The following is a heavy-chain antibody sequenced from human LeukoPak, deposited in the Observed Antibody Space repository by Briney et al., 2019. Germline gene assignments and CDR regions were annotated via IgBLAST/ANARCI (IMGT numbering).Heavy chain of an antibody. CDR3: ARASTTVTTSVGYYYYYMDV. D-gene: IGHD4-17*01. CDR1: GGAISSGGYY. J-gene: IGHJ6*03. CDR2: IYTSGST. Sequence: PSETLSLTCTVSGGAISSGGYYWSWIRQPAGKGLEWIGRIYTSGSTNYNPSLKSRVTISVDTSKNQFSLKLSSVTAADTAVYYCARASTTVTTSVGYYYYYMDVWGKGTTVTISS. V-gene: IGHV4-61*02.